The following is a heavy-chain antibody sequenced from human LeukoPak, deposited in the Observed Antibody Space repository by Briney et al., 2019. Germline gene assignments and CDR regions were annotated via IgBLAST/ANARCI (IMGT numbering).Heavy chain of an antibody. D-gene: IGHD3-10*01. CDR1: GFPLSTYW. CDR2: INQDGSEK. CDR3: ARWGSVTMVRGVVIPFDY. J-gene: IGHJ4*02. Sequence: PGGSLRLSCAASGFPLSTYWMNWVRQAPGKGPEWVANINQDGSEKYYVDSVKGRFTISRDNAKNSLYLQMNSLRAEDTAVYYCARWGSVTMVRGVVIPFDYWGQGVLVTVSS. V-gene: IGHV3-7*01.